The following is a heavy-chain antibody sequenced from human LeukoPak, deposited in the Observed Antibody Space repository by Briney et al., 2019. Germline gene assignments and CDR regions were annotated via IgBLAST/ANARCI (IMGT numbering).Heavy chain of an antibody. CDR3: VAFPLTMVRGDGDAFDI. V-gene: IGHV4-39*07. J-gene: IGHJ3*02. Sequence: SETLSLTCTVSGGSISSSSYYWGWIRQPPGKGLEWIGYRYYSGSTDCNPSLKSRIIVSIDTFTNQFSLTLTSVTAADTAVYYCVAFPLTMVRGDGDAFDIWGQGTMVTVSS. CDR2: RYYSGST. CDR1: GGSISSSSYY. D-gene: IGHD3-10*01.